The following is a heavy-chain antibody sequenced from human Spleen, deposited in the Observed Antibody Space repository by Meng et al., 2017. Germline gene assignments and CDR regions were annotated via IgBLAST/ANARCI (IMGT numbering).Heavy chain of an antibody. CDR2: FIPIFGTV. V-gene: IGHV1-69*06. D-gene: IGHD6-19*01. J-gene: IGHJ5*02. Sequence: QGELVELGAEVKRPGSLVKVSGMGFGGAFRSNAFSWVRQASGQGLEGMGGFIPIFGTVNYAQKFQGRVTITADKSTGTVYMQLRSLRFEDTAVYYCAPYSSGWDPSSPWGPGTLVTVSS. CDR3: APYSSGWDPSSP. CDR1: GGAFRSNA.